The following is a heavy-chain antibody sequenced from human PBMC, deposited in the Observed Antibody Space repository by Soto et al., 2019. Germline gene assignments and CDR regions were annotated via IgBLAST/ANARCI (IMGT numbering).Heavy chain of an antibody. CDR2: IYPGDSDT. D-gene: IGHD2-2*01. CDR3: ARHQGYQLLSYYYYGMDV. V-gene: IGHV5-51*01. Sequence: GEYLKISCKGSGYSFTSYWIGWVRQMPGKXLEWMGIIYPGDSDTRYSPSFQGQVTISADKSISTAYLQWSSLKASDTAMYYCARHQGYQLLSYYYYGMDVWGHGTTVTVSS. J-gene: IGHJ6*02. CDR1: GYSFTSYW.